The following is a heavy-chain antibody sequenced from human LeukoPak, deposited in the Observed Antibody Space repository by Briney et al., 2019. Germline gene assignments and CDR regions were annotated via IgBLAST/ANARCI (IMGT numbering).Heavy chain of an antibody. J-gene: IGHJ4*02. Sequence: GGSLRLSCAASGFTFSDHYMDWVRQAPGKGLEWVGRITNKPKSYNTEYAASVKGRFTISRDDSKNSLYLQMNSLKTEDTAVYYCARGFHYDFWSGSYYFDYWGQGTLVTVSS. V-gene: IGHV3-72*01. CDR2: ITNKPKSYNT. CDR1: GFTFSDHY. D-gene: IGHD3-3*01. CDR3: ARGFHYDFWSGSYYFDY.